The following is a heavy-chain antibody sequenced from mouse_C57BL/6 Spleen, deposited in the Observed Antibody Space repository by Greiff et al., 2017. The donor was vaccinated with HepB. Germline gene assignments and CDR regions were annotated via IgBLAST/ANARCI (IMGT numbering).Heavy chain of an antibody. CDR2: INPSSGYT. V-gene: IGHV1-4*01. CDR1: GYTFTSYT. D-gene: IGHD2-3*01. Sequence: VKLVESGAELARPGASVKMSCKASGYTFTSYTMHWVKQRPGQGLEWIGYINPSSGYTKYNQKFKDKATLTADKSSSTAYMQLSSLTSEDSAVYYCARCPDGYYGAMDYWGQGTSVTVSS. CDR3: ARCPDGYYGAMDY. J-gene: IGHJ4*01.